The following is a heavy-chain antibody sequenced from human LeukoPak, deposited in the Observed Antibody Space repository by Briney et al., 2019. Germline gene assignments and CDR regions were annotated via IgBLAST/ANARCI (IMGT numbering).Heavy chain of an antibody. CDR3: GRMKGAMGTDYYYYYMDV. CDR1: GYTFTSYD. V-gene: IGHV1-8*01. Sequence: ASLKVSCKASGYTFTSYDINWVRPATGQGLGWMGWMNPNSGNTGYAQKFQGRVTMTRNTFISTAYMELSSLRSEDTAVYYCGRMKGAMGTDYYYYYMDVWGKGTTVTISS. CDR2: MNPNSGNT. D-gene: IGHD7-27*01. J-gene: IGHJ6*03.